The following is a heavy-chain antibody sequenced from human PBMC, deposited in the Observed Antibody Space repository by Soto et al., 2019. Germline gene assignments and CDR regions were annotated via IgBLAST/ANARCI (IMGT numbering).Heavy chain of an antibody. CDR1: GGSVDGGSYH. D-gene: IGHD3-22*01. J-gene: IGHJ4*02. CDR3: ARVSMPFYYHTSGQYYYAY. CDR2: SFYSGTT. V-gene: IGHV4-61*01. Sequence: SETLSLTCTVSGGSVDGGSYHWGWIRQPPGMGLEWIGYSFYSGTTNYNPTLKSRVTMSLHTSKNQFSQKLTAVTAADTAVYYCARVSMPFYYHTSGQYYYAYWGQGTLVTVSS.